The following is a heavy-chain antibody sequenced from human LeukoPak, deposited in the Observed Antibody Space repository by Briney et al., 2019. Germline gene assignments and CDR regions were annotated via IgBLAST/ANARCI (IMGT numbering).Heavy chain of an antibody. J-gene: IGHJ4*02. CDR3: ARHYYHSSGSYSFDY. V-gene: IGHV4-59*01. CDR1: GGSISSYY. D-gene: IGHD3-22*01. Sequence: PSETLSLTCTVPGGSISSYYWSWIRQPPGKGLEWLGYIYSSGSTNYNPSLESRVTISVDTSKNHFSLKLSSVTAADTAVYYCARHYYHSSGSYSFDYWGQGTLVTVSS. CDR2: IYSSGST.